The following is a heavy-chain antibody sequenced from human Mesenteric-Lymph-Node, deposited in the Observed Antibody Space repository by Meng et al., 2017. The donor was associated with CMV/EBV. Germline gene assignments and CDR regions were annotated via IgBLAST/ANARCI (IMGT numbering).Heavy chain of an antibody. V-gene: IGHV4-34*01. D-gene: IGHD4-23*01. CDR1: GGSFSGYY. J-gene: IGHJ4*02. CDR3: ARHQRWLKSEGGFNY. Sequence: QVQLQQWGAGLLKPSETLSLTCAVYGGSFSGYYWSWIRQPPGKGLEWIGEINHSGSTNYNPSLKSRVTISLDTSKNQFSLKLSSVTAADTAVYYCARHQRWLKSEGGFNYWGQGTLVTVSS. CDR2: INHSGST.